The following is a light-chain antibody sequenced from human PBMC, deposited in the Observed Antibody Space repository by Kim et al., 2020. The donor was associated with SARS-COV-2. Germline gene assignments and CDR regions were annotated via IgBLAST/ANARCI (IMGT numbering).Light chain of an antibody. CDR2: GAS. CDR3: HQYDKSPWT. CDR1: QSVGSYY. J-gene: IGKJ1*01. V-gene: IGKV3-20*01. Sequence: SPGERATLSCRASQSVGSYYLAWYQQKPGHAPRLLIYGASSRATGIPDRFSGSGSGTDFTLAISRLESEDFAVYYCHQYDKSPWTFGQGTKVDIK.